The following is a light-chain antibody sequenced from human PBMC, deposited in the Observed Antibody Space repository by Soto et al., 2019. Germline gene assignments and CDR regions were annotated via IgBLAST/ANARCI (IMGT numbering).Light chain of an antibody. CDR2: DVN. CDR1: SSDVVSYDY. V-gene: IGLV2-14*03. CDR3: CAYSTSGTHV. Sequence: QSALTQPASVSVAPGQSIPFSCTRTSSDVVSYDYVSWHQQHPGKAPELIIYDVNNRPSVVPSRFSGSKSGNTASLIISGLQTEDEADYYCCAYSTSGTHVFGTG. J-gene: IGLJ1*01.